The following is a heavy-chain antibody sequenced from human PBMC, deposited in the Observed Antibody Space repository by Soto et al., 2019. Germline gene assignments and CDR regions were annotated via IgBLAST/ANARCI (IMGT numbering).Heavy chain of an antibody. CDR3: ARPPLGDSPEGMDAFDI. V-gene: IGHV5-51*01. CDR1: GYSFTSYC. CDR2: IYPGDSDT. J-gene: IGHJ3*02. Sequence: GESLKISCKGSGYSFTSYCIGWVRQMPGKGLEWMGIIYPGDSDTRYSPSFQGQVTISADKSISTAYLQWSSLKASDTAMYYCARPPLGDSPEGMDAFDIWGQGTMVTVSS. D-gene: IGHD3-10*01.